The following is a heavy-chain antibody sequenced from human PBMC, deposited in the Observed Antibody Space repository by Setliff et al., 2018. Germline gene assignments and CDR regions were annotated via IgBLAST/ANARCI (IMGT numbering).Heavy chain of an antibody. V-gene: IGHV2-5*01. Sequence: ESGPTLVNPTPPLTLTCTFSGFSLSTSGVGVGWIRQPPGKALKWLALIYWNDDKRYSPSLKSRLTITKDTSKNQVVLTMTNMDPVDTATYYCAHKYGDYVRYFQHWGQGTLVTAPQ. J-gene: IGHJ1*01. CDR2: IYWNDDK. D-gene: IGHD4-17*01. CDR1: GFSLSTSGVG. CDR3: AHKYGDYVRYFQH.